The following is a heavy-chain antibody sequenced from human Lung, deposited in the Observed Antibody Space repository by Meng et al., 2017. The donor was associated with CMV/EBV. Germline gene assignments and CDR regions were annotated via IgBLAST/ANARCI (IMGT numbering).Heavy chain of an antibody. J-gene: IGHJ6*02. CDR2: ISYDGSNK. D-gene: IGHD2-2*01. CDR1: GFTFSSYA. V-gene: IGHV3-30-3*01. Sequence: GGSXRLXCAASGFTFSSYAMHWVRQAPGKGLEWVAVISYDGSNKYYADSVKGRFTISRDNSKNTLYLQMNSLRAEDTAVYYCARVNIVVVPAAPLDVWGQGXTVTVS. CDR3: ARVNIVVVPAAPLDV.